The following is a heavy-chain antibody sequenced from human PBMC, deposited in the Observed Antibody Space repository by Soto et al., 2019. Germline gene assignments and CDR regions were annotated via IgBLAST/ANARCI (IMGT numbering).Heavy chain of an antibody. V-gene: IGHV3-21*06. Sequence: PGGSLRLSCAASGFTFDTYNMNCVRQTPGQGLEWVSSIGSSSSFIYYSGSVRGRFTVSRDNAKNSLYLQLSSLRAEDTAVYYCARIISGSTGPYYYYAMDVWGQGTAVTVSS. CDR3: ARIISGSTGPYYYYAMDV. CDR1: GFTFDTYN. D-gene: IGHD1-26*01. J-gene: IGHJ6*02. CDR2: IGSSSSFI.